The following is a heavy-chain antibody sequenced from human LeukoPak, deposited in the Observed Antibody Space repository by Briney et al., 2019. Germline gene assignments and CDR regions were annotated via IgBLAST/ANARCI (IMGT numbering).Heavy chain of an antibody. Sequence: SETLSLTCTVSGGSISSGDYYWSWIRQPPGKGLEWIGYIYYSGSTYYNPSLKSRVTISVDTSKNQFSLKLSSVTAADTAVYYCARALVGATYAFDIWGQGTMVTVSS. CDR3: ARALVGATYAFDI. CDR2: IYYSGST. D-gene: IGHD1-26*01. V-gene: IGHV4-30-4*08. J-gene: IGHJ3*02. CDR1: GGSISSGDYY.